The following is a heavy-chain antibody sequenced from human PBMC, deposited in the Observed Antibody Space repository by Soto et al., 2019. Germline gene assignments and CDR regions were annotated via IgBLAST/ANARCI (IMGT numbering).Heavy chain of an antibody. CDR3: ARISAAASNAFDI. CDR1: GFTFSDHY. J-gene: IGHJ3*02. V-gene: IGHV3-72*01. Sequence: EVQVVESGGGLVQPGGSLRLSCAGSGFTFSDHYMDWVRQAPGKGLEWVGRSRNKAKRYTTEYAASVKGRFTISRDDSKNSLYLQMNSLKTEDTAVYYCARISAAASNAFDIWCQGTLVTVSS. CDR2: SRNKAKRYTT. D-gene: IGHD6-13*01.